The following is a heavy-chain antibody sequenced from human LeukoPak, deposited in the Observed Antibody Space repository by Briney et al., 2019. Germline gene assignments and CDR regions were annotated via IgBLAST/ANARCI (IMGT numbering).Heavy chain of an antibody. CDR1: GHISSTSL. D-gene: IGHD1-26*01. CDR3: AREAAVGACNFDY. Sequence: GASVKVSCKASGHISSTSLIHWVRPAPGQGPVWMGLISPRDGSTLYARNLQGRVTMTRDTSTSTVYMELNSLRSDDTAVYFCAREAAVGACNFDYWGQGTLVTVSS. J-gene: IGHJ4*02. V-gene: IGHV1-46*04. CDR2: ISPRDGST.